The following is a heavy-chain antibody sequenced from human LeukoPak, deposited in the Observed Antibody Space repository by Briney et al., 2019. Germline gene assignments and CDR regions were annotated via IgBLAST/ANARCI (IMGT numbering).Heavy chain of an antibody. CDR1: GVSISSYY. V-gene: IGHV4-59*08. Sequence: PSETLSLTCTVSGVSISSYYWSWIRQPPGKGLEWIGYIYYSGSTNYNPSLKSRVTISVDTSKNQFSLKLSSVTAADTAVYYCARGDCSSTICYSPMDVWGTGTTVTVS. D-gene: IGHD2-2*01. CDR3: ARGDCSSTICYSPMDV. CDR2: IYYSGST. J-gene: IGHJ6*03.